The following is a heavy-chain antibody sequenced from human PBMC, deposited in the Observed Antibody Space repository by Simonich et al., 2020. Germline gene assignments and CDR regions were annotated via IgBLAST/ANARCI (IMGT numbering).Heavy chain of an antibody. J-gene: IGHJ3*02. D-gene: IGHD2-21*01. CDR1: GYTFTGYY. Sequence: QVQLVQSGAEVKKPGASVKVSCKASGYTFTGYYMHWVRQAPGQGLEWMGWINPNSGGKKYAKKFQGRVTMTRDTSISTAYMELSRLRSDDTAVYYCARNGLVGILKAFDIWGQGTMVTVSS. CDR2: INPNSGGK. V-gene: IGHV1-2*02. CDR3: ARNGLVGILKAFDI.